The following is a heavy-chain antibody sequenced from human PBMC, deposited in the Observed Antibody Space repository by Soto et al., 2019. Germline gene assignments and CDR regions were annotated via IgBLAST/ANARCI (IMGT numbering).Heavy chain of an antibody. J-gene: IGHJ4*02. CDR1: GGSISSGGYY. CDR3: ARSPLVTGYPYYFDY. V-gene: IGHV4-31*03. D-gene: IGHD3-9*01. Sequence: QVQLQESGPGLVKPSQTLSLTCTVSGGSISSGGYYWSWIRQHPAKGLEWIGYIYYSGSTYYNPYLQSRVTISVDTSKNQCSLKLRSVTAADTAVYYCARSPLVTGYPYYFDYWGQGTLVTVSS. CDR2: IYYSGST.